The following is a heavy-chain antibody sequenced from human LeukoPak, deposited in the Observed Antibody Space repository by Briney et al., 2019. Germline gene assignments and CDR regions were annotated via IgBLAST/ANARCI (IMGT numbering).Heavy chain of an antibody. Sequence: SETLSLTCTVSGGSISSHSWTWIRQPPGEGLEWIGYIHYSGTTNYNPSLKSRVTISVDTSKNQFSLKLSSVTAADTAMYYCARGASGYGWFDPGAREPWSPSPQ. CDR2: IHYSGTT. J-gene: IGHJ5*02. CDR1: GGSISSHS. D-gene: IGHD5-12*01. V-gene: IGHV4-59*11. CDR3: ARGASGYGWFDP.